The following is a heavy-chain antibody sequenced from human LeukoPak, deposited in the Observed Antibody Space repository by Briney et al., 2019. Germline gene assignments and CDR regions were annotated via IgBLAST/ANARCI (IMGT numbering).Heavy chain of an antibody. V-gene: IGHV3-23*01. D-gene: IGHD2-15*01. CDR1: GFTFSSYA. Sequence: GGSLRLSCAASGFTFSSYAMSWVRQAPGKGLEWVSAISGSGGSTHYADSVKGRFTISRDNSKNTLYLQMNSLRAEDTAVYYCAKDLYSANDAFDIWGQGTMVTVSS. CDR3: AKDLYSANDAFDI. J-gene: IGHJ3*02. CDR2: ISGSGGST.